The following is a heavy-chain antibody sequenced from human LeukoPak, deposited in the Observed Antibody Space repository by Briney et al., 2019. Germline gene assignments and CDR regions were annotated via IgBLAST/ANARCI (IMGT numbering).Heavy chain of an antibody. Sequence: GGSLRLSCAASGFTFSSYSMNWVRQAPGKGLEWVSSISSSSSYIYYADSVKGRFTISRDNAKNSLYLQMNSLRAEDTAVYYCARDKSEDLLWFGELLSPLDPWGQGTLVTVSS. CDR2: ISSSSSYI. CDR3: ARDKSEDLLWFGELLSPLDP. J-gene: IGHJ5*02. V-gene: IGHV3-21*01. CDR1: GFTFSSYS. D-gene: IGHD3-10*01.